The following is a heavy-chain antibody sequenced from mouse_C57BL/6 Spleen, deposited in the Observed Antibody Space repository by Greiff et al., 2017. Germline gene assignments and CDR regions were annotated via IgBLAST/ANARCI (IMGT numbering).Heavy chain of an antibody. V-gene: IGHV1-64*01. Sequence: QVQLQQPGAELVKPGASVKLSCKASGYTFTSYWMHWVKQRPGQGLEWIGMIHPNSGSTNYNEKFKSKATLTVDKSSSTAYKQHSSLTSEDSAVYNSARMGGYGSSPYYFGNWGQGTTRAVAT. J-gene: IGHJ2*01. D-gene: IGHD1-1*01. CDR3: ARMGGYGSSPYYFGN. CDR1: GYTFTSYW. CDR2: IHPNSGST.